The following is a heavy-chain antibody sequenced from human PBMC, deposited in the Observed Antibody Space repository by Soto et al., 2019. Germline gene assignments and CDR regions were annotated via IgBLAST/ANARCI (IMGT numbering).Heavy chain of an antibody. D-gene: IGHD4-17*01. CDR3: ARESGSPVTYHYSYGMDV. Sequence: EVQLLASGGGLIQPGGSLRLSCVASGFSVTSNYMTWVRQAPGKGPEWVSVMYSNGHTYYADSVEGRFTISRDRSSNTLYLQMTSLRREDTAVYYCARESGSPVTYHYSYGMDVWGQGTTVTVSS. CDR1: GFSVTSNY. V-gene: IGHV3-53*01. CDR2: MYSNGHT. J-gene: IGHJ6*02.